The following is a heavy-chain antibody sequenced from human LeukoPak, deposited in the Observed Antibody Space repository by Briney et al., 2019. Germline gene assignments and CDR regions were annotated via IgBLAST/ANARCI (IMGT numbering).Heavy chain of an antibody. CDR1: VDSFTTYY. CDR3: ASDRGCTTSSCYRPGLRWFDP. Sequence: GASVKVSCKRSVDSFTTYYFHWVRHAPGQGLGWVAAINPRDGSTDFAENFRGRVTLARDTATTTLYMDLQSLESADTAVYYCASDRGCTTSSCYRPGLRWFDPWGQRTLVIVSS. CDR2: INPRDGST. J-gene: IGHJ5*02. D-gene: IGHD2-2*01. V-gene: IGHV1-46*01.